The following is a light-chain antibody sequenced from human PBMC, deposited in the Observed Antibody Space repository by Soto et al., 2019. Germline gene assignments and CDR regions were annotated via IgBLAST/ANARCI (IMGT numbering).Light chain of an antibody. CDR2: DAS. J-gene: IGKJ5*01. CDR1: QSVSSY. Sequence: EIVLTQSPATLSLSPGERATLSCRASQSVSSYLAWYQQKPGQAPRLLIYDASSRATGIPARFSGSGSGTDFTLTSSSLEPEDFAVYYCQQRSNWPPAITFGQGTRLEIK. CDR3: QQRSNWPPAIT. V-gene: IGKV3-11*01.